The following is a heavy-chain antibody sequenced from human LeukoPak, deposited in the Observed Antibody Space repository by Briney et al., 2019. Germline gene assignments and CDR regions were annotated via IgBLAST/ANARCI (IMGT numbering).Heavy chain of an antibody. CDR2: ISRSGSTK. Sequence: GGSLRLSGQASGLTFSDSNRRWIRKAPGKGLEWVYPISRSGSTKYYADSVKGRFTVSRDNSKNTLYLQMNSLRAEDTAVYYCAKVTYGSGTYGAFDSWGQGTLVTVSS. J-gene: IGHJ4*02. V-gene: IGHV3-11*01. D-gene: IGHD3-10*01. CDR1: GLTFSDSN. CDR3: AKVTYGSGTYGAFDS.